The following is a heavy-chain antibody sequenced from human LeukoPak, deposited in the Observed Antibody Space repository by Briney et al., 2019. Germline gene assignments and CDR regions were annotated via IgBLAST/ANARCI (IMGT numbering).Heavy chain of an antibody. Sequence: GGSLRLSCAVSGFIFTNYYMSWVRQAPGKGMEWVANIKQDGSEKFYVDSVRGRFTISRDNAKTSLYLQMNSLRAEDTAVYYCAREGSGYTFDYWGQGTLVTVSS. CDR3: AREGSGYTFDY. CDR1: GFIFTNYY. J-gene: IGHJ4*02. V-gene: IGHV3-7*01. D-gene: IGHD3-22*01. CDR2: IKQDGSEK.